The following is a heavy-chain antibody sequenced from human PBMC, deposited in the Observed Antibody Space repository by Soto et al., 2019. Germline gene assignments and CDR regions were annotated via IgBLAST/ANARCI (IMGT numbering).Heavy chain of an antibody. D-gene: IGHD3-22*01. J-gene: IGHJ4*01. V-gene: IGHV3-48*02. CDR3: ARDPEDYYDSSGYYPGTMGFDY. CDR2: ISSSSSTI. CDR1: GFTFSSYS. Sequence: WGSLRLSCAASGFTFSSYSMNWVRQAPGKGLEWVSYISSSSSTIYYADSVKGRFTISRDNAKNSLYLQMNSLRDEDTAVYYCARDPEDYYDSSGYYPGTMGFDYWGHGTLVTVSS.